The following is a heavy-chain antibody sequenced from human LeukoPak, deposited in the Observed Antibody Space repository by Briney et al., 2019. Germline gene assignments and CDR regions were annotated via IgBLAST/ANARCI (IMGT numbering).Heavy chain of an antibody. CDR1: GFTFSSYA. CDR3: ASVVNGRDYQYMVV. CDR2: ISGSGGST. Sequence: RGCLILCFGVSGFTFSSYAMSSVPQAPGRGLEKVQAISGSGGSTYYADCVKSRYTISRDNSKHTLYLQMNSLRAEDTAVYYCASVVNGRDYQYMVVWGKGTTVTVSS. V-gene: IGHV3-23*01. D-gene: IGHD1-26*01. J-gene: IGHJ6*03.